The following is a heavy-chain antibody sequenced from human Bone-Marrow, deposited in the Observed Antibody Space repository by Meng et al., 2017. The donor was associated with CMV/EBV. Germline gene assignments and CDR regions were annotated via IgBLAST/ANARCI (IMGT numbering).Heavy chain of an antibody. J-gene: IGHJ4*02. D-gene: IGHD6-6*01. CDR3: AREPIAARQDYIDF. CDR1: GFTFTQYP. CDR2: ISYTGSYI. V-gene: IGHV3-21*01. Sequence: GASLKISCAASGFTFTQYPMNWVRQPPGKGLEWVSSISYTGSYIAYAGSVKGRFTISSDTANISVYLQMTGLTVENKAVNYCAREPIAARQDYIDFWGQGVLVTFSS.